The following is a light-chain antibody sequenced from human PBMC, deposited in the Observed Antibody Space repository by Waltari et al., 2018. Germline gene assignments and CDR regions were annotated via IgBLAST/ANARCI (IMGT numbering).Light chain of an antibody. Sequence: QSVLTQPPAVSGAPGQRVSIFCAGSSSNIGAAYHATWYQQLPGTAPKLLIYGSINRPSGVPARFSGSRSDTSASLAITGLQAEDEADYYCQSYDISLSGWVFGGGTKLTVL. CDR3: QSYDISLSGWV. V-gene: IGLV1-40*01. J-gene: IGLJ3*02. CDR1: SSNIGAAYH. CDR2: GSI.